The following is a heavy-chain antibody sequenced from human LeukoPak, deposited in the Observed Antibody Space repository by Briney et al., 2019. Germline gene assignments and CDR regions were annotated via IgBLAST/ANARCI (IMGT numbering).Heavy chain of an antibody. J-gene: IGHJ4*02. Sequence: SETLSLTCTVSGGSISSSSYYWGWIRQPPGKGLEWIGSIYYSGSTYYDPSLKSRVTISVDTSKNQFSLKLSSVTAADTAVYYCARGAYSSGWYAYWGQGTLVTVSS. CDR1: GGSISSSSYY. V-gene: IGHV4-39*01. CDR2: IYYSGST. CDR3: ARGAYSSGWYAY. D-gene: IGHD6-19*01.